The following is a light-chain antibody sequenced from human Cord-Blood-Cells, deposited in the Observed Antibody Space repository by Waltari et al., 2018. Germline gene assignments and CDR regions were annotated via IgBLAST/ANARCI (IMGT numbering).Light chain of an antibody. CDR1: SSDVGCYNY. CDR3: CSYAGSYTWV. CDR2: DVS. V-gene: IGLV2-11*01. J-gene: IGLJ2*01. Sequence: QSALTQPRSVSGSPGQSVTISCTGTSSDVGCYNYVSWYQQHPGKAPKLMIYDVSKRPSWVPDRFSGSKSGNTASLTISGLQAEDEADYYCCSYAGSYTWVFGGGTKLTVL.